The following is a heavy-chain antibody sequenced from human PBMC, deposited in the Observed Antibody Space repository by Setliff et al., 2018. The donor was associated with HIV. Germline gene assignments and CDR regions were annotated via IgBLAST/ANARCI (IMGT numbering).Heavy chain of an antibody. V-gene: IGHV4-61*09. Sequence: PSETLSLTCTVSGDSIDSGSYYWSWIRQPAGEGLEWIGHIFTSGSTNYNPSLKSRATISVDTSKNQFSLKVTSVTAADTAVYYCTRHAGRENQLPHTYYYYMDVWGKGATVTVSS. CDR2: IFTSGST. CDR1: GDSIDSGSYY. CDR3: TRHAGRENQLPHTYYYYMDV. D-gene: IGHD2-2*01. J-gene: IGHJ6*03.